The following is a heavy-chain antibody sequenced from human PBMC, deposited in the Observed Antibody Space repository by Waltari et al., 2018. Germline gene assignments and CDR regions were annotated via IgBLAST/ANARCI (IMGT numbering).Heavy chain of an antibody. D-gene: IGHD6-13*01. J-gene: IGHJ4*02. V-gene: IGHV3-73*01. CDR3: SPIAAAGTPY. Sequence: EVQLVESGGGLVQPGGSLTLSCAASGFTFSGYAMHWVRQASGKGLEWVGRIRSKANSYATAYAASVKGRFTISRDDSKNTAYLQMNSLKTEDTAVYYCSPIAAAGTPYWGQGTLVTVSS. CDR1: GFTFSGYA. CDR2: IRSKANSYAT.